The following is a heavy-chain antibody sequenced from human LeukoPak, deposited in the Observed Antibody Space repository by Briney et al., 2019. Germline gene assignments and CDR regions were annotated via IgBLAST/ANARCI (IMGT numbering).Heavy chain of an antibody. CDR3: ARDPGYDSSGYFDY. Sequence: PSETLSLTCAVYGGSFSSYYWSWIRQPPGKGLEWIGSIYYSGSTYYNPSLKSRVTISVDTSKNQFSLKLSSVTAADTAVYYCARDPGYDSSGYFDYWGQGTLVTVSS. D-gene: IGHD3-22*01. V-gene: IGHV4-34*01. J-gene: IGHJ4*02. CDR1: GGSFSSYY. CDR2: IYYSGST.